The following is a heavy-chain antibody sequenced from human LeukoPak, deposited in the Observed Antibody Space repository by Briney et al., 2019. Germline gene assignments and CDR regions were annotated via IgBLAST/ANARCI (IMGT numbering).Heavy chain of an antibody. J-gene: IGHJ4*02. D-gene: IGHD1/OR15-1a*01. CDR1: GYTFTSYG. CDR3: ARDRAATREKQRRVYYFDY. Sequence: ASVKVSCKTSGYTFTSYGISWVRQAPGQGLEWMGWIITYNGNTSYADNLQGRVTLTTDTSTNTVFLELRSLRSDDTAVYYCARDRAATREKQRRVYYFDYWGQGTLVTVSS. CDR2: IITYNGNT. V-gene: IGHV1-18*01.